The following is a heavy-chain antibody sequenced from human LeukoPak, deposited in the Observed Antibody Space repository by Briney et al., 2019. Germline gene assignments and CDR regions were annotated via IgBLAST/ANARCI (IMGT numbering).Heavy chain of an antibody. CDR3: ASTFGVVTRGAFDI. CDR1: AFTFSSYA. V-gene: IGHV3-23*01. Sequence: GGSLRLSCAASAFTFSSYAMSWVRQAPGKGLEWVSTINISGGSAYYADSVKGRFTISRDNAKNSLYLQMNSLRAEDTAVYYCASTFGVVTRGAFDIWGQGTMVTVSS. J-gene: IGHJ3*02. CDR2: INISGGSA. D-gene: IGHD3-3*02.